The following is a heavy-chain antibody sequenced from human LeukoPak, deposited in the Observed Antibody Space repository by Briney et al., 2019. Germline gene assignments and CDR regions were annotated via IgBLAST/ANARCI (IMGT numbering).Heavy chain of an antibody. D-gene: IGHD5-12*01. CDR1: GGTFDSHA. J-gene: IGHJ6*04. Sequence: ASVKVSCKASGGTFDSHAISWVRQAPGQGLEWMGAIIPMFGTANYAQKFQGRVAIIADKSTSTAYMELSSLRSEDTAVYYCASAQNEHGYVYYGMDVWGKGTTVTVSS. CDR2: IIPMFGTA. V-gene: IGHV1-69*06. CDR3: ASAQNEHGYVYYGMDV.